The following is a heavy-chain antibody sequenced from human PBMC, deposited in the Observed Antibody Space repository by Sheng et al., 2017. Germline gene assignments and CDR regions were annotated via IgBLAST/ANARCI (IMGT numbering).Heavy chain of an antibody. CDR1: GGSFSGYY. J-gene: IGHJ6*03. D-gene: IGHD3-16*01. CDR3: ARIMDGPYYYYYYMDV. CDR2: INHSGST. V-gene: IGHV4-34*01. Sequence: QVQLQQWGAGLLKPSETLSLTCAVYGGSFSGYYWSWIRQPPGKWLEWIGEINHSGSTNYNPSLKSRVTISVDTSKNQFSLKLSSVTAADTAVYYCARIMDGPYYYYYYMDVWGKGTTVTVSS.